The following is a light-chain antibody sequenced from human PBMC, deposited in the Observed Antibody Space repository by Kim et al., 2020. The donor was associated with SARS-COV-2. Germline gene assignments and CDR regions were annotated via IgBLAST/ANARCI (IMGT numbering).Light chain of an antibody. CDR3: QSVDRSATFYG. Sequence: FELTQPPSVSVSPGQTARITCAGDALAEQYASWYQQKPGQAPILVIYKDAERPSGIPERFSGSSSGSVVTLTISGVQAEDEADYYCQSVDRSATFYGFGSGTKVTVL. CDR2: KDA. J-gene: IGLJ1*01. V-gene: IGLV3-25*03. CDR1: ALAEQY.